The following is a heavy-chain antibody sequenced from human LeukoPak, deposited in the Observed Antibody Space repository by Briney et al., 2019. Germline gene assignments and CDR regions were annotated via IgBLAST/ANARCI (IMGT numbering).Heavy chain of an antibody. V-gene: IGHV1-2*02. CDR1: GDTFSDYY. D-gene: IGHD5-12*01. J-gene: IGHJ6*03. Sequence: ASVKVSCKASGDTFSDYYAHWVRQAPRQGLEWMGWINPNNGGTNYAQKFQGRVTMTRDTSISTAYMELSRLRSDDTAVYYCAIRTLGLLRKGGAMDVWGKGTTVTVSS. CDR2: INPNNGGT. CDR3: AIRTLGLLRKGGAMDV.